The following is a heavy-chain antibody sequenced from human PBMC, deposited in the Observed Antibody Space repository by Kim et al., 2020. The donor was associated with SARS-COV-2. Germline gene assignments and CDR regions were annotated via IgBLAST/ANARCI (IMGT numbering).Heavy chain of an antibody. CDR3: ARNLGGYGLFDY. J-gene: IGHJ4*01. D-gene: IGHD1-26*01. Sequence: IYYGDSVEGRFTIARVNAENSLYRQMESLRDEDTAVYYCARNLGGYGLFDYWGHGTLVTVSS. CDR2: I. V-gene: IGHV3-48*02.